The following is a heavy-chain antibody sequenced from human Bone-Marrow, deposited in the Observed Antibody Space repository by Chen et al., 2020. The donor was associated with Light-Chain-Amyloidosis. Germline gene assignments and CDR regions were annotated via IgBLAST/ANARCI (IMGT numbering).Heavy chain of an antibody. CDR2: MYYGGTT. CDR3: ASGGDWLPTRWKWFDT. V-gene: IGHV4-39*01. J-gene: IGHJ5*02. CDR1: GASINSRSYY. Sequence: QPQLQESGPGLVSPSETLSLTCTVSGASINSRSYYWGWIRQSPVKGLEWIATMYYGGTTYYNPYLKSRLTLYVDTSKNQFSLKLSSVTAADTAVYYCASGGDWLPTRWKWFDTWGQGTLVTISS. D-gene: IGHD3-9*01.